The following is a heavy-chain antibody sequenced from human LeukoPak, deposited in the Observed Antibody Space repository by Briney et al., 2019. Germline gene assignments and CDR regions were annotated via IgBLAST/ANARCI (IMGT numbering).Heavy chain of an antibody. CDR1: GYSISSGYY. D-gene: IGHD3-22*01. CDR3: ARLEAEWVVLVTGY. J-gene: IGHJ4*02. V-gene: IGHV4-38-2*01. CDR2: IYYSGST. Sequence: SETLSLTCAVSGYSISSGYYWGWIRQPPGKGLEGFGSIYYSGSTSYNPPLKSRVTIYVDTSKNHFSLNRGLVTAADTDVYYYARLEAEWVVLVTGYWGQGTLVTVSS.